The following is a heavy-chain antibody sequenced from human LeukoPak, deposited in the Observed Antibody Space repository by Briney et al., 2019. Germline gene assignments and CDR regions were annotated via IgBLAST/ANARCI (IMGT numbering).Heavy chain of an antibody. CDR1: GGSISSYY. CDR2: IYYSGST. D-gene: IGHD3-3*01. CDR3: ARGTQGEYDFWSGYRYYFDY. Sequence: PSETLSLTCTVSGGSISSYYWSWIRQPPGKGLEWIGYIYYSGSTNYNPSLKSRVTISVDTSKNQFSLKLSSVTAADTAVYYCARGTQGEYDFWSGYRYYFDYWGQGTLVTVSS. J-gene: IGHJ4*02. V-gene: IGHV4-59*12.